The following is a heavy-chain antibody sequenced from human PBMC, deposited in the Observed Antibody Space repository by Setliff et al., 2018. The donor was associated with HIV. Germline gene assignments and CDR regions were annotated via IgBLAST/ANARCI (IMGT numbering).Heavy chain of an antibody. D-gene: IGHD3-16*02. CDR1: GYTFSDYH. CDR3: AREFLLGDLSFPAN. CDR2: INTKTGNP. Sequence: ASVKVSCKASGYTFSDYHISWVRQAPGQGLEWMGQINTKTGNPTYAQDFTGRFVFSLDTSVNTAYLEISGLKIEDTAVYFCAREFLLGDLSFPANWGQGTLVTVSS. J-gene: IGHJ4*02. V-gene: IGHV7-4-1*02.